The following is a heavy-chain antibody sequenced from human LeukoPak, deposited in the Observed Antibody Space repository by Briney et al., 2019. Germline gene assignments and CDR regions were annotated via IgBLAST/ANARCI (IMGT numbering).Heavy chain of an antibody. J-gene: IGHJ4*02. CDR3: ATPHSSGSYYFDY. CDR1: GGTFSSYA. CDR2: IIPIFGTA. D-gene: IGHD6-19*01. Sequence: GASVKVSCKASGGTFSSYAISWVRQAAGQGLEWRGGIIPIFGTANYAQKYQGRVTITADESTSTAYMELSSLRPEDTAVYYCATPHSSGSYYFDYWGQGTLVTVSS. V-gene: IGHV1-69*13.